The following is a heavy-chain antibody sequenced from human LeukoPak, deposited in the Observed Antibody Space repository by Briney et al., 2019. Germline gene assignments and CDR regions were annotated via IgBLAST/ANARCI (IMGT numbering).Heavy chain of an antibody. J-gene: IGHJ4*02. CDR1: GGTFSSYS. V-gene: IGHV1-69*13. Sequence: SVNVSCKVSGGTFSSYSISWVRQARGQGFVCMGGIIHIFGTANYAEKFQGRVTMTADESTSTAYMELSSLRSEYTAVYYCARGGDTMIVVVTTNFDYWGQGTLVTVSS. CDR2: IIHIFGTA. D-gene: IGHD3-22*01. CDR3: ARGGDTMIVVVTTNFDY.